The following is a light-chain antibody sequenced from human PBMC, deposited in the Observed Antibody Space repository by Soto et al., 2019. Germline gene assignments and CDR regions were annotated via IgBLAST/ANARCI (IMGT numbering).Light chain of an antibody. CDR1: QSVSSNY. CDR3: PQYGSSPT. Sequence: EIVLTQSPGTLSLSPGERATLSCRSSQSVSSNYLAWYQQKPDLPPRLLIYDVSGRATGIPDRFSGSGSGTDFTLTISRLEPEDFAVYYCPQYGSSPTFGQGTKVEIK. J-gene: IGKJ1*01. CDR2: DVS. V-gene: IGKV3-20*01.